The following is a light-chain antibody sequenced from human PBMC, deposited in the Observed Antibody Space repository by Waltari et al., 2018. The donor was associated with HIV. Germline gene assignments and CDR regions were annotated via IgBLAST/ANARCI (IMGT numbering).Light chain of an antibody. CDR3: QQHYTTPYT. Sequence: DIVMTQSPDSLALSLGERATINCKSNQSVLYSSNNKNFLAWYQQKSGQRPKLLVYWASTRESGVPDRFSGSGSGTYFTLTISSLQAEDVAVYFCQQHYTTPYTFGQGTKLEIK. V-gene: IGKV4-1*01. CDR1: QSVLYSSNNKNF. CDR2: WAS. J-gene: IGKJ2*01.